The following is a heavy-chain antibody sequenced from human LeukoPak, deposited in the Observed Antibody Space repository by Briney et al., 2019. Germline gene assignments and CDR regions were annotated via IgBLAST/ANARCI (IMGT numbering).Heavy chain of an antibody. J-gene: IGHJ4*02. CDR2: IKQDGSEK. D-gene: IGHD6-6*01. Sequence: GGSLRLSCAASGFTFSSYWMSWVRQAPGKGLEWVANIKQDGSEKYYVDSVKGRFTVSRDNAKNSLYLQMNSLRAEDTAVYYCARVYRSSSGYCFDFWGQGTLVSVSS. CDR3: ARVYRSSSGYCFDF. CDR1: GFTFSSYW. V-gene: IGHV3-7*01.